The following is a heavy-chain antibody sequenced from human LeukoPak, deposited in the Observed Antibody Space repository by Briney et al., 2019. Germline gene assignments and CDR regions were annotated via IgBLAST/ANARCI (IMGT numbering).Heavy chain of an antibody. J-gene: IGHJ4*02. CDR2: IIPIFGTA. CDR3: ARDRRPIFGVVINPFDY. Sequence: GASVKVSCKASGYTFTSYGISWVRQAPGQGLEWMGGIIPIFGTANYAQRFQGRVTITADESTSTAYMELSSLRSEDTAVYYCARDRRPIFGVVINPFDYWGQGTLVTVSS. CDR1: GYTFTSYG. D-gene: IGHD3-3*01. V-gene: IGHV1-69*13.